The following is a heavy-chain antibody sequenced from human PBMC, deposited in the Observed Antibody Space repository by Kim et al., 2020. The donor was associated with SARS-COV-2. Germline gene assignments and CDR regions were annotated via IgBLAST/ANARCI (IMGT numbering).Heavy chain of an antibody. D-gene: IGHD1-26*01. CDR1: GGSFSGYY. CDR2: INHSGST. CDR3: ARHFSGSLWYFDL. J-gene: IGHJ2*01. V-gene: IGHV4-34*01. Sequence: SETLSLTCAVYGGSFSGYYWSWIRQPPGKGLEWIGKINHSGSTNYNPSLKSRVTISVDTSKNQFSLKLSSVTAADTAVYYCARHFSGSLWYFDLWGRGTLVTVSS.